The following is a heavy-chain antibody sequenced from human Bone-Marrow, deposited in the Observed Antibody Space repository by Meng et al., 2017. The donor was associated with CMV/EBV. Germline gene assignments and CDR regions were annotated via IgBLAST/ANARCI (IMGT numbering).Heavy chain of an antibody. CDR3: ARVGVWGDAFDI. J-gene: IGHJ3*02. D-gene: IGHD2-8*02. Sequence: ASVKVSCKASGYTFTSYGINWVRQAPGQGLEWMGWINPNSGDTNYAQKFQGRVTMTRDTSISTAYMELSRLRSDDTAVYYRARVGVWGDAFDIWGQGTMVTVSS. V-gene: IGHV1-2*02. CDR2: INPNSGDT. CDR1: GYTFTSYG.